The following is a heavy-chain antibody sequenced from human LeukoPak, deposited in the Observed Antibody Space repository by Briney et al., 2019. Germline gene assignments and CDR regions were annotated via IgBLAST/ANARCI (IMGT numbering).Heavy chain of an antibody. D-gene: IGHD3-16*02. V-gene: IGHV3-48*04. CDR3: ARPSRNYDYVWGSYRSPNAFDI. CDR2: ISSGSSSI. CDR1: GFTFSSYI. Sequence: QPGGSLRLSCAASGFTFSSYIMHWVRQAPGKGLEWVSYISSGSSSIYYADSVKGRFTISRDNAKNSLYLQMNSLRAEDTAVYYCARPSRNYDYVWGSYRSPNAFDIWGQGTMVTVSS. J-gene: IGHJ3*02.